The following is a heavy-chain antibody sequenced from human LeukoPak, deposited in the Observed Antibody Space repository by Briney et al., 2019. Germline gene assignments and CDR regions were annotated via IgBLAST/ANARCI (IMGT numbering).Heavy chain of an antibody. J-gene: IGHJ6*02. V-gene: IGHV3-21*01. CDR3: ARALWSGPVYYGMDV. Sequence: TGGSLRLSCAASGFTFSNYNFYWVRQAPGKGLEWVSSTSSTSSYIYYADSMKGRFTISRDNAKNSLYLQMNSLRAEDTAVYYCARALWSGPVYYGMDVWGQGTTVTVSS. D-gene: IGHD3-10*01. CDR1: GFTFSNYN. CDR2: TSSTSSYI.